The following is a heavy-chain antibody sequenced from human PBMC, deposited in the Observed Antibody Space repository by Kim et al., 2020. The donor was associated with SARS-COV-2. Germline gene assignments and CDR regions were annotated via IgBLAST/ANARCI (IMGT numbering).Heavy chain of an antibody. V-gene: IGHV4-34*01. CDR1: GGSLSGYY. CDR2: INHSGST. CDR3: AGYSGYDSGDAFEI. Sequence: SETLSLTCAVYGGSLSGYYWSWIRQSPGKGLEWIGEINHSGSTNYNPSLKSRVTISVNTSKNQFSLNLSSVTAADTALYYCAGYSGYDSGDAFEIWGQGTMVTVSS. D-gene: IGHD5-12*01. J-gene: IGHJ3*02.